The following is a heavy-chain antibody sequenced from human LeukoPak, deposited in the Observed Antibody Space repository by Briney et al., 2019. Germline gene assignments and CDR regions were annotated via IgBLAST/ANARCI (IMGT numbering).Heavy chain of an antibody. V-gene: IGHV3-23*01. CDR2: ISGSGGST. J-gene: IGHJ4*02. D-gene: IGHD3-22*01. Sequence: AGGSLRLSCAASGFTFSSYAMSWVRQAPGKGLEWVSAISGSGGSTYYGASVKGRFIISRDNSKNTLYLQMHSLRAEDTAVYYCAKSPARITMIVVVNTAFDYWGQGTLVTVSS. CDR1: GFTFSSYA. CDR3: AKSPARITMIVVVNTAFDY.